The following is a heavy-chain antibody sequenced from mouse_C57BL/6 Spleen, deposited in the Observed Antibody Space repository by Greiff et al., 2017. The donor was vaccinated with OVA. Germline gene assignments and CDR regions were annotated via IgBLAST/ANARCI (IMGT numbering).Heavy chain of an antibody. CDR3: ARKGYYYGSSYTSYYFDY. D-gene: IGHD1-1*01. J-gene: IGHJ2*01. CDR1: GYTFTGYW. CDR2: ILPGSGST. V-gene: IGHV1-9*01. Sequence: VQLQQSGAELMKPGASVKLSCKATGYTFTGYWIEWVKQRPGHGLEWIGEILPGSGSTNYNEKFKGKATFTADTSSNTAYMQLSSLTTEDSAIYYCARKGYYYGSSYTSYYFDYWGQGTTLTVSS.